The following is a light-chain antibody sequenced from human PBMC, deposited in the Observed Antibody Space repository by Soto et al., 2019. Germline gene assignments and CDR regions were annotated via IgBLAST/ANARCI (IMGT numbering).Light chain of an antibody. V-gene: IGKV1D-12*01. Sequence: DIQMTQSPSSVSASVGDRVTITCRASQSISSWLGWYQQKPGKAPKLLISGASSLQSGVPSRFSGSGSGTDFTLTITSLQPEDFATNYCLQANSFPYTFGQGTKLDVK. CDR1: QSISSW. CDR3: LQANSFPYT. CDR2: GAS. J-gene: IGKJ2*01.